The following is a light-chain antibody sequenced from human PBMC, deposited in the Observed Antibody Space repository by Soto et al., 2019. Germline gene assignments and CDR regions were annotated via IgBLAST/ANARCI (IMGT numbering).Light chain of an antibody. CDR1: QSVQSN. CDR3: QQYNKWLT. Sequence: EIVLTQCPATLSVSPGERGTLSCRASQSVQSNLAWYQQKPGQAPRLLIYDASTRATGIPARFSGSGSGTEFTLTISSLQSEDFAVYYCQQYNKWLTFGGGTKVDIK. V-gene: IGKV3-15*01. CDR2: DAS. J-gene: IGKJ4*01.